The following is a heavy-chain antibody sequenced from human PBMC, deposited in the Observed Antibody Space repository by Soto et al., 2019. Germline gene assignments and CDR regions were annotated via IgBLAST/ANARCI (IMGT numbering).Heavy chain of an antibody. CDR3: ARDEIGSPVS. Sequence: PGWSLRLSCAASGFTFSSYSMNLVRQAPGKGLEWVSSISSSSSYIYYADSVKGRFTISRDNAKNSLYLQMNSLRAEDTAVYYCARDEIGSPVSWGKVTLVTVSS. CDR2: ISSSSSYI. J-gene: IGHJ5*02. CDR1: GFTFSSYS. V-gene: IGHV3-21*01. D-gene: IGHD1-20*01.